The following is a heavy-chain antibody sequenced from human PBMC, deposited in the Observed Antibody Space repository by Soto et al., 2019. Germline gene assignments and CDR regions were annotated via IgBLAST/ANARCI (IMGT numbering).Heavy chain of an antibody. D-gene: IGHD5-12*01. Sequence: QVQLLESGGGLVKPGGSLRLSCAASGFTFSDYYMSWIRQAPGKGLEYVSYISWNGDTNYADSVRGRFIISRDDAKNSLPLQMNFLRAEDTAIYYCATVLRGHHGNDGYWGQGTLVTVSS. CDR3: ATVLRGHHGNDGY. V-gene: IGHV3-11*03. CDR1: GFTFSDYY. CDR2: ISWNGDT. J-gene: IGHJ4*02.